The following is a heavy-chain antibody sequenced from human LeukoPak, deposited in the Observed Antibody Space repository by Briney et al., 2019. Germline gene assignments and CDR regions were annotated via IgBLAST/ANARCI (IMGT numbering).Heavy chain of an antibody. Sequence: GGSLRLSCAAAGFSFRRYAMSWVRQAPGKGLEWVSSLSGIGGSTYHADSLKGRFTTSRDNSKNTLYLQMNILRAEDTAVYYCARRGYSYGESEYWGQGTLVTVSS. CDR1: GFSFRRYA. CDR3: ARRGYSYGESEY. D-gene: IGHD5-18*01. V-gene: IGHV3-23*01. J-gene: IGHJ4*02. CDR2: LSGIGGST.